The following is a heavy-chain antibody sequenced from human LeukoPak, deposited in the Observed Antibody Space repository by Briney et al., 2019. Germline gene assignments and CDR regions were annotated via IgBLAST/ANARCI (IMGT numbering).Heavy chain of an antibody. J-gene: IGHJ6*02. V-gene: IGHV1-2*02. CDR3: ARGPGLGVPAVILDYYGLDV. CDR2: INPKSADT. D-gene: IGHD2-2*01. CDR1: GYTFTGYY. Sequence: GASVKVSCKASGYTFTGYYTHWVRQAPGQGLEWMGWINPKSADTNYAQEFQGRVTMTRDTSISTAFIELSRLISDDTAVYYCARGPGLGVPAVILDYYGLDVWGQGTTVTVSS.